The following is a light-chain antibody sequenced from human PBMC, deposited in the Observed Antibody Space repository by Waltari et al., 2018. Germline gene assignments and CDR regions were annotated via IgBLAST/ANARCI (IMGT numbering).Light chain of an antibody. CDR1: QSVGSSY. CDR2: GES. V-gene: IGKV3-20*01. Sequence: PGERATLSCRATQSVGSSYLAWYQQRPGQAPSLLVYGESSRATGIPDRFNGSGSGTDFILTISRLEPEDFAVYYCQQYGTSPWTFGQGTKVEIK. CDR3: QQYGTSPWT. J-gene: IGKJ1*01.